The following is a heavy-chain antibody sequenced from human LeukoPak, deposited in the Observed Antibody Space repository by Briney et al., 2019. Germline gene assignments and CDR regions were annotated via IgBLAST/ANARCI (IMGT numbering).Heavy chain of an antibody. V-gene: IGHV4-59*01. D-gene: IGHD5-18*01. J-gene: IGHJ5*02. CDR2: IYSSGST. CDR3: ARGGPRGYSYGQFDP. CDR1: GGSISTYY. Sequence: SETLSLTCTASGGSISTYYWSWIRQPPGKGLEWIGYIYSSGSTNYNPSLKSQVTTSVDTSKNQFTLKLSSVTAADTALYYCARGGPRGYSYGQFDPWGQGTLVTVSS.